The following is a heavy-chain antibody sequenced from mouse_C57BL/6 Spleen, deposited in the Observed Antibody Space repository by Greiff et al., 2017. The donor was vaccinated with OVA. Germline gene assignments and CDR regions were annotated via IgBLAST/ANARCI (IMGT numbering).Heavy chain of an antibody. V-gene: IGHV6-6*01. CDR3: TRRIYYGSSWYFDV. Sequence: EVQLVESGGGLVQPGGSMKLSCAASGFTFSDAWMDWVRQSPEKGLEWVAEIRNKANNHATYYAESVKGRFTISRDDSKSSVYLQMNSLRAEDTGIYYCTRRIYYGSSWYFDVWGTGTTVTVSS. J-gene: IGHJ1*03. D-gene: IGHD1-1*01. CDR1: GFTFSDAW. CDR2: IRNKANNHAT.